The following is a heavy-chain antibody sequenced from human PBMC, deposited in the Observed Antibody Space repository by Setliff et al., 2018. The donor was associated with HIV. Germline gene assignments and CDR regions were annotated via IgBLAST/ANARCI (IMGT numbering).Heavy chain of an antibody. CDR1: GGSISSTSYY. CDR2: VYYRGST. V-gene: IGHV4-39*02. Sequence: SETLSLTCIVSGGSISSTSYYWGWIRQPPGRGLEWIGSVYYRGSTYYTPSLKGRITISVDTSKNHFSLKPRSVTAADTAVYYCARSFGIAVAGYFDYWGQGTLVTVSS. D-gene: IGHD6-19*01. J-gene: IGHJ4*02. CDR3: ARSFGIAVAGYFDY.